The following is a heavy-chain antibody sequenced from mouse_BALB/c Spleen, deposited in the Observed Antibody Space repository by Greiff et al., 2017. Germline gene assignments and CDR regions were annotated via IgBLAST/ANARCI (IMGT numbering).Heavy chain of an antibody. CDR3: ARDWTTAFFDY. V-gene: IGHV5-6-5*01. CDR2: ISSGGST. D-gene: IGHD1-2*01. CDR1: GFTFSSYA. J-gene: IGHJ2*01. Sequence: EVKLVESGGGLVKPGGSLKLSCAASGFTFSSYAMSWVRQTPEKRLEWVASISSGGSTYYPDSVKGRFTISRDNARNILYLQMSSLRSEDTAMYYCARDWTTAFFDYWGQGTTLTVSS.